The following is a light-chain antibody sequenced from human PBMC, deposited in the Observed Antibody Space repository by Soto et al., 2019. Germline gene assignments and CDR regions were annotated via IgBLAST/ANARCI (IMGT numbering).Light chain of an antibody. CDR2: FGS. Sequence: SCRSRQSLLYNNTYNYLDWYVQKPGQSPQLLIYFGSNRAPGVPDRFSGSGSGTDFTLKINRVEAEDVGTYYCMQALQSLTFGQGTRLEI. J-gene: IGKJ5*01. CDR1: QSLLYNNTYNY. CDR3: MQALQSLT. V-gene: IGKV2-28*01.